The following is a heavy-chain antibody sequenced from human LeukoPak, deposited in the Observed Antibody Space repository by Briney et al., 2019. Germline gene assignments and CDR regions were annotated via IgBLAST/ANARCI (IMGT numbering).Heavy chain of an antibody. CDR1: GGTFSSYA. Sequence: SVTVSCKASGGTFSSYAISWVRQAPGQGLEWMGGIIPIFGTANYAQKFQGRVTITTDESTSTAYMELSSLRSEDTAVYYCARARSRLEGYYYMDVWGKGTTVTVSS. CDR2: IIPIFGTA. J-gene: IGHJ6*03. CDR3: ARARSRLEGYYYMDV. V-gene: IGHV1-69*05. D-gene: IGHD3-3*01.